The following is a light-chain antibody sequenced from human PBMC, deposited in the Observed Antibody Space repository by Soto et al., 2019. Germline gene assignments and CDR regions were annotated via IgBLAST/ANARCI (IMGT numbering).Light chain of an antibody. CDR1: QSVRSY. J-gene: IGKJ1*01. CDR3: QTSYSTPWT. Sequence: EIQMTQSPSSLSLPVIDRVTITRRASQSVRSYLNWYQQKPGNAPKIMIFAEYSLQSGTTSRFSGSGSGTDFTLTISTMQPEEFATYYCQTSYSTPWTVGKGTQ. CDR2: AEY. V-gene: IGKV1-39*01.